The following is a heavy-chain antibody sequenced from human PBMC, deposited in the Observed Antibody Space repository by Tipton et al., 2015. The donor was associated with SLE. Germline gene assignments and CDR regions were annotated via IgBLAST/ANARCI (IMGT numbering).Heavy chain of an antibody. D-gene: IGHD5-18*01. CDR2: IYYSGST. CDR3: ARGVAGYFMYCYMDV. CDR1: GGSISSSSHY. Sequence: TLSLTCTVSGGSISSSSHYWGWIRQPPGKGLEWIGSIYYSGSTYYNPSLKSRATVSLDRSNNEFSLRLNSVTAADTAVYYCARGVAGYFMYCYMDVWGKGTTVTISS. J-gene: IGHJ6*03. V-gene: IGHV4-39*07.